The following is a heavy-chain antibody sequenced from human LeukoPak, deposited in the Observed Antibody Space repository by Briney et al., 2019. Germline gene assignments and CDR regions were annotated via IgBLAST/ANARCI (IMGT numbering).Heavy chain of an antibody. Sequence: GGSLRLSCAASGFTFSSYAMSWVRQAPGKGLEWVSGISGSGGSTYYADSVKGRFTISRDNSKNTLYLQMNSLRAEDTAVYYCAKDLRGSGWYQGDYWGQGTLVTVSS. CDR2: ISGSGGST. V-gene: IGHV3-23*01. J-gene: IGHJ4*02. CDR1: GFTFSSYA. D-gene: IGHD6-19*01. CDR3: AKDLRGSGWYQGDY.